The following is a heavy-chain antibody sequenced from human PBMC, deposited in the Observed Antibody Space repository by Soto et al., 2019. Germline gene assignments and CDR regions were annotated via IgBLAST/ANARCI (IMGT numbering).Heavy chain of an antibody. CDR2: INPSGGST. J-gene: IGHJ6*02. V-gene: IGHV1-46*01. D-gene: IGHD6-19*01. Sequence: ASVKGSCKASGYTFTSYYMHWVRQAPGQGLEWMGIINPSGGSTSYAQKFQGRVTMTRDTSTSTVYMELSSLRSEDTAVYYCAREGIAVAGTYNYYYYGMDVWGQGTTVTVSS. CDR3: AREGIAVAGTYNYYYYGMDV. CDR1: GYTFTSYY.